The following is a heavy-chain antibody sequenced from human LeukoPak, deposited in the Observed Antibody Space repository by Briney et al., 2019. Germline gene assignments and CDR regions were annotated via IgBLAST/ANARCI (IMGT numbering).Heavy chain of an antibody. CDR3: ASPGGTSQDY. CDR2: INPNSGGT. D-gene: IGHD3-16*01. V-gene: IGHV1-2*06. J-gene: IGHJ4*02. CDR1: GYTFTAYY. Sequence: ASVKVSCKASGYTFTAYYMHWVRQAPGQGLEWMGRINPNSGGTNYAQKFQGRVTMTRDTSISTAYMELSGLGSDDTAVYYCASPGGTSQDYWGQGTLVTVST.